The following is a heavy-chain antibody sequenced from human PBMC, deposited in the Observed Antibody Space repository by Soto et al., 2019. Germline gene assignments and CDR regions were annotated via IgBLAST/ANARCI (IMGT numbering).Heavy chain of an antibody. CDR1: GGTFSSYA. V-gene: IGHV1-69*01. Sequence: QVQLVQSGAEVKKPGSSVKVSCKASGGTFSSYAISWVRPAPGQGLEWMGGIIPNFGTANYAQKFQARVTITAEESTSTAYMELSSLRSEGTAVYYCVRGGDNFSVWLVCYYYYGMYVWGRGTTVTVS. CDR3: VRGGDNFSVWLVCYYYYGMYV. CDR2: IIPNFGTA. J-gene: IGHJ6*02. D-gene: IGHD6-19*01.